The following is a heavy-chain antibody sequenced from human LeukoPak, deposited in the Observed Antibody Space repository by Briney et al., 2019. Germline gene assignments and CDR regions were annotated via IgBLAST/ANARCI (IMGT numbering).Heavy chain of an antibody. Sequence: PGRSLRLSCAAFGFTFSNYAMHWVRQAPGKGLEWLAVISFDGNNEYYADSVKGRFTISRDNSTNTLYLQMNSLRGEDAAVYYCASTSRGVIDYWGQGTLVTVSS. CDR1: GFTFSNYA. V-gene: IGHV3-30-3*01. D-gene: IGHD3-10*01. CDR2: ISFDGNNE. J-gene: IGHJ4*02. CDR3: ASTSRGVIDY.